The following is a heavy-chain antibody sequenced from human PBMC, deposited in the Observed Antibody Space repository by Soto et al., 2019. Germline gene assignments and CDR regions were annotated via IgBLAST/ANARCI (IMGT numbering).Heavy chain of an antibody. V-gene: IGHV3-30-3*01. CDR1: GFTFSIYA. CDR3: AREYSDGWFDP. CDR2: ISYDGSNK. D-gene: IGHD2-21*01. Sequence: QVQLVESGGRVVQPGRSLRLSCAASGFTFSIYAMHWVRQAPGKGLEWVAVISYDGSNKYYADSVKGRFTISRDNSKNTVYLQMNSLRAEDSAVYYCAREYSDGWFDPWGQGTLVTVSS. J-gene: IGHJ5*02.